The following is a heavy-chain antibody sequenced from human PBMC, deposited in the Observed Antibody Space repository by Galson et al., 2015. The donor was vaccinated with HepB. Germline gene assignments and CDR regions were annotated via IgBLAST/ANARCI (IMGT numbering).Heavy chain of an antibody. CDR2: ISSSGDRT. Sequence: SLRLSCAASGFTFSSYAMSWVRQPPGMGLEWVSGISSSGDRTYYADSVKGRFTISRDNSKNTLYLQMNSLRAEDTAEYDCAKPPQWYRSTWSTYYFAYWGQGTLVTVSA. V-gene: IGHV3-23*01. D-gene: IGHD6-13*01. J-gene: IGHJ4*02. CDR1: GFTFSSYA. CDR3: AKPPQWYRSTWSTYYFAY.